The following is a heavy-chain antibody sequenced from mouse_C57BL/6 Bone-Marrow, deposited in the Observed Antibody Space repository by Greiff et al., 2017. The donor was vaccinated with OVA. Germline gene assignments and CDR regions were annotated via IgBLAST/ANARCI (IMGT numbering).Heavy chain of an antibody. Sequence: VKLMESGPELVKPGASVKISCKASGYAFSSSWMNWVKQRPGKGLEWIGRIYPGDGDTNYNGKFKGKATLTADKSYSTAYMKLSSLTSEDSAVSFCARSGGAWFSYWCQVTLVTVSA. J-gene: IGHJ3*01. CDR3: ARSGGAWFSY. CDR1: GYAFSSSW. D-gene: IGHD1-1*02. CDR2: IYPGDGDT. V-gene: IGHV1-82*01.